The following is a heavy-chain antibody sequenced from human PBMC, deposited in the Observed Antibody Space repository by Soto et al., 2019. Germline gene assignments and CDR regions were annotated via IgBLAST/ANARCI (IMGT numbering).Heavy chain of an antibody. CDR3: AKDRAYIYDYVWGGPDYYYGMDV. V-gene: IGHV3-23*01. D-gene: IGHD3-16*01. J-gene: IGHJ6*02. Sequence: QAGGSLRLSCAASGFTFSSYAMSWVRQAPGKGLEWVSAISGSGGSTYYADSVKGRFTISRDNSKNTLYLQMNSLRAEDTAVYYCAKDRAYIYDYVWGGPDYYYGMDVWGQGTTVTVSS. CDR1: GFTFSSYA. CDR2: ISGSGGST.